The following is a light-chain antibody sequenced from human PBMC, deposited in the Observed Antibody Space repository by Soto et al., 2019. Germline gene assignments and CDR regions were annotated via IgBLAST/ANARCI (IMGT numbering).Light chain of an antibody. CDR1: QSVSSSY. CDR2: GAS. V-gene: IGKV3-20*01. CDR3: QQYGSPQLA. J-gene: IGKJ4*01. Sequence: EIVLTQSPGTLPLSPGERATLSCRASQSVSSSYLAWYQQKPGQAPRLLIYGASSRATGIPDRFSGSGSGTDFTLTISRLEPEGFAVYYCQQYGSPQLAFGGVTKVLIK.